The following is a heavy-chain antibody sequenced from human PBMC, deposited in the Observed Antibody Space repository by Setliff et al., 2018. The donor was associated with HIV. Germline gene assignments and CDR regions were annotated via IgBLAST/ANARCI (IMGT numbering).Heavy chain of an antibody. Sequence: LSLTCTVSDDPINSFYWSWIRQPPGKGLEWIGYIYTSGSTNYNPSLEGRVTISVDTPKNQFSLKLSSVTAADTAVYYCARTPEDYDQYFFDRWGQGTLVTVSS. V-gene: IGHV4-4*09. CDR1: DDPINSFY. CDR2: IYTSGST. J-gene: IGHJ4*02. D-gene: IGHD3-22*01. CDR3: ARTPEDYDQYFFDR.